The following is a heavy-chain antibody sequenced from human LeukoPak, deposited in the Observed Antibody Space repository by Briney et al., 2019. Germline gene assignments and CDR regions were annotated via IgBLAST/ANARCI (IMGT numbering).Heavy chain of an antibody. CDR1: GYTFTGYY. Sequence: ASVKVSCKASGYTFTGYYMHWVRQAPGRGLEWMGWINPNSGGTNYAQKFQGRVTMTRDTSISTAYMELSRLRSDDTAVYYCARGPLPTGVLMWGRDSGGEYNFYSMDVWGPGTTVIVSS. D-gene: IGHD1-1*01. V-gene: IGHV1-2*02. J-gene: IGHJ6*02. CDR3: ARGPLPTGVLMWGRDSGGEYNFYSMDV. CDR2: INPNSGGT.